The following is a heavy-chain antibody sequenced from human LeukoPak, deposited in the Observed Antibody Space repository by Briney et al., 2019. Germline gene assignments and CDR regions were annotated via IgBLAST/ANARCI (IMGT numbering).Heavy chain of an antibody. CDR3: ARGPYRYFDY. V-gene: IGHV1-46*01. Sequence: ASVKVSCKASGYTFTRYYIHWVRQAPGQGLEWVGIINPSGGGTSYTQKFQGRVTMTGDTSTSTVYMELSSLRSEDTAVYYCARGPYRYFDYWGQGTLVTVSS. J-gene: IGHJ4*02. CDR2: INPSGGGT. CDR1: GYTFTRYY. D-gene: IGHD1-26*01.